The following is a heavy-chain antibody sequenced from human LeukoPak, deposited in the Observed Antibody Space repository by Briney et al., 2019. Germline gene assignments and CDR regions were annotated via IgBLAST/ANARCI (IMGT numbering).Heavy chain of an antibody. Sequence: GRSLRLSCAASGFTFSSYGMHWVRQAPGKGLEWVAVISYDGSNKYYADSVKGRFTISRDNSKNTLYLQMNSLRAEDTAVYYCAKGGVGAEIDYWGQGTLVTVSS. D-gene: IGHD3-10*01. CDR2: ISYDGSNK. CDR1: GFTFSSYG. V-gene: IGHV3-30*18. J-gene: IGHJ4*02. CDR3: AKGGVGAEIDY.